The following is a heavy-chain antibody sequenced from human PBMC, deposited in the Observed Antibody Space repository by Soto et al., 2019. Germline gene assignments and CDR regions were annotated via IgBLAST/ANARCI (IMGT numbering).Heavy chain of an antibody. Sequence: QVHLLESGPGLVKPSQTLSLTCSVSGDSISTVDYFWAWIRQPPGQALEYIGYSYKSTTTYYNPSFESRVAIPLDTSKSQFSLNVTSVTAADTAVYFCARGRYCLTGRCFPNWFDSWGQGTLVTVSS. CDR1: GDSISTVDYF. CDR3: ARGRYCLTGRCFPNWFDS. J-gene: IGHJ5*01. CDR2: SYKSTTT. V-gene: IGHV4-30-4*01. D-gene: IGHD2-15*01.